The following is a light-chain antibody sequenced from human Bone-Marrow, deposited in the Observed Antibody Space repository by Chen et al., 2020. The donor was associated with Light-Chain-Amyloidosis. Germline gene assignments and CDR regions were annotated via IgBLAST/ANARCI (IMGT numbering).Light chain of an antibody. V-gene: IGKV1-5*03. CDR3: QHYATSWT. CDR1: HNVQAS. J-gene: IGKJ1*01. Sequence: DVQMTQSPATLSASIGDRVIISCRASHNVQASMAWYQQKPGRAPTLLIYAASSLESDVPSRFSGSGSGTEFTLTINDLQSDDFATYYCQHYATSWTFGQGTKVDLK. CDR2: AAS.